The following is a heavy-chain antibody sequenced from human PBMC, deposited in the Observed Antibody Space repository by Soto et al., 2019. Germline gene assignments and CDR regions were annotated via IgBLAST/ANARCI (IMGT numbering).Heavy chain of an antibody. CDR2: ISYDGVNQ. J-gene: IGHJ5*02. CDR1: GFSFSRLG. CDR3: AKDGCPDGICYVRDHWFDP. V-gene: IGHV3-30*18. Sequence: GGSLRLTRAAPGFSFSRLGMHCVSQVPGKGLEWVALISYDGVNQYYVDSERGSFTITRDNSKNTVFLQMNSLGDEDTAVYYCAKDGCPDGICYVRDHWFDPWGQGAQVTV. D-gene: IGHD2-8*01.